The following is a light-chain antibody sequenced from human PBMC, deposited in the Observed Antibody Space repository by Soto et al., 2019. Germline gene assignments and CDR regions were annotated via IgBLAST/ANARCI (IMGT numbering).Light chain of an antibody. CDR3: QQYGSSPFT. Sequence: EIVLTQSPATMSLSPGDRATLSCRASQSVESYLAWYQQKPGQAPRLLIYDASRRATGIPARFSGSGSATDFTLTISSLEPEDFAMYYCQQYGSSPFTFGPGTKVEIK. CDR2: DAS. CDR1: QSVESY. J-gene: IGKJ3*01. V-gene: IGKV3-11*01.